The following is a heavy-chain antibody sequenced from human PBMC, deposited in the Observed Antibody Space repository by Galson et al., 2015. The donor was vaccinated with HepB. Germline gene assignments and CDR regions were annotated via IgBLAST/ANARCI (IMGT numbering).Heavy chain of an antibody. J-gene: IGHJ4*02. V-gene: IGHV3-23*01. Sequence: SLRLSCAASGFTFPNFAMSWVRQAPGKGLEWVSTIGTSSGDTHHADSVKGRFTISRDNSKSTLHLQMNSLRVDDTAIYYCARGLGRSSPHSRYFDSWGQGTLLTVSS. CDR1: GFTFPNFA. CDR3: ARGLGRSSPHSRYFDS. CDR2: IGTSSGDT. D-gene: IGHD1-14*01.